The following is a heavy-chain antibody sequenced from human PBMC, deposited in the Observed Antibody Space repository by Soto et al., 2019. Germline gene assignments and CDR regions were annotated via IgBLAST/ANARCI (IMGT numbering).Heavy chain of an antibody. D-gene: IGHD6-13*01. J-gene: IGHJ4*02. CDR2: IIPIFGTA. CDR3: ARSEVRRGPYSGSWYSDY. Sequence: QVQLVQSGAEVKKPGSSVKVSCKASGGTFSSYAISWVRQAPGQGLEWMGGIIPIFGTANYAQKFQGRVTITAEKSSSTAYVELGSLRSEDTAVYYCARSEVRRGPYSGSWYSDYCGQGTLVTVSS. CDR1: GGTFSSYA. V-gene: IGHV1-69*06.